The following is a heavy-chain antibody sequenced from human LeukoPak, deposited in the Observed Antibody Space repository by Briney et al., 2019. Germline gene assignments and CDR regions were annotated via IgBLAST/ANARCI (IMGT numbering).Heavy chain of an antibody. Sequence: TSETLSLTCTVSGGSISSSSYYWGWIRQPPGKGLEWIVSIYYSGSTYYNPSLKSRVTISVDTSKNQFSLKLSSVTAADTAVYYCARGIYDSSGEDWFDPWGQGTLVTVSS. CDR2: IYYSGST. CDR1: GGSISSSSYY. D-gene: IGHD3-22*01. CDR3: ARGIYDSSGEDWFDP. V-gene: IGHV4-39*07. J-gene: IGHJ5*02.